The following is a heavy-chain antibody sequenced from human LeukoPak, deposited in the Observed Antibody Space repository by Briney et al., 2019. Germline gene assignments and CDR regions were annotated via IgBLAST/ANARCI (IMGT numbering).Heavy chain of an antibody. CDR2: INHSGST. V-gene: IGHV4-34*01. CDR1: GGSFSGYY. D-gene: IGHD3-22*01. J-gene: IGHJ4*02. CDR3: ARKRTYYYDSSGYTHLDY. Sequence: TSETLSLTCAVYGGSFSGYYWSWIRQPPGKGLEWIGGINHSGSTNYNPSLKSRVTISVDTSKNQFSLKLSSVTAADTAVYYCARKRTYYYDSSGYTHLDYWGQGTLVTVSS.